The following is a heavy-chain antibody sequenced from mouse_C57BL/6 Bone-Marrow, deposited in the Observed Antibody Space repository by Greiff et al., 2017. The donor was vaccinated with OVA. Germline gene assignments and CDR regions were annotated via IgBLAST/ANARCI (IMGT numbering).Heavy chain of an antibody. J-gene: IGHJ2*01. V-gene: IGHV5-6*01. CDR1: GFTFSSYG. D-gene: IGHD1-1*01. CDR2: ISSGGSYT. Sequence: EVQLVESGGDLVKPGGSLKLSCAASGFTFSSYGMSWVRQTPDKRLEWVATISSGGSYTYYPDSVKGRFTFSRDNDTHTLYLQMSRLKSGDTAMYYCASESSSFHFCGPRTPLPVSS. CDR3: ASESSSFHF.